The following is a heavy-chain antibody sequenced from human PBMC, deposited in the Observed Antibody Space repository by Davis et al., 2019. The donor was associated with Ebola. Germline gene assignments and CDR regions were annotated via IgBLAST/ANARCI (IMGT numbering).Heavy chain of an antibody. Sequence: SETLSLTCTVSGVSISSSAYYWGWFRQPPGKGLDWTGSFYYSGITYYNPSLNSRVTISVDTSNNQFSLKLSSVTAADTAVYYCARDSSTSYYYGMDVWGQGTTVTVSS. CDR2: FYYSGIT. CDR3: ARDSSTSYYYGMDV. V-gene: IGHV4-39*02. CDR1: GVSISSSAYY. D-gene: IGHD2-2*01. J-gene: IGHJ6*02.